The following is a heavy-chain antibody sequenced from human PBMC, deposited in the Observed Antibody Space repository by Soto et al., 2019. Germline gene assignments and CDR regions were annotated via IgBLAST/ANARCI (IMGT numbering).Heavy chain of an antibody. D-gene: IGHD3-10*01. J-gene: IGHJ5*02. CDR3: ARTKRYYGSGRRLNWFDP. CDR1: GYTFTSYD. V-gene: IGHV1-8*01. CDR2: MNPNSGNT. Sequence: QVQLVQSGAEVKKPGASVKVSCKASGYTFTSYDLNWVRQATGQGLEWMGWMNPNSGNTGYAQKFQGRVTMTRNTSISTAYMELSSLRSEDTAVYYCARTKRYYGSGRRLNWFDPWGQGTLVTVSS.